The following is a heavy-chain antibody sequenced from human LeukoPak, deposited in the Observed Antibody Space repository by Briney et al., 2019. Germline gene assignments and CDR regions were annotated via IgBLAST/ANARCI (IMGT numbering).Heavy chain of an antibody. CDR2: FDPEDGET. V-gene: IGHV1-24*01. J-gene: IGHJ4*02. Sequence: GASVKVSCKVSGYTLTELSMHWVRQAPGKGLEWMGGFDPEDGETIYAQKFQGRVTMTEGTSTDTAYMELSSLRSEDTAVYYCATAVATNQGYFDYWGQGTLVTVSS. CDR1: GYTLTELS. D-gene: IGHD5-12*01. CDR3: ATAVATNQGYFDY.